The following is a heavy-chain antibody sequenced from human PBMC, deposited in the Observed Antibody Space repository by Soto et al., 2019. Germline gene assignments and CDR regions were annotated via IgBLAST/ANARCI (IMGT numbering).Heavy chain of an antibody. V-gene: IGHV4-4*07. CDR1: RGTIRRYY. CDR2: IYTCGST. CDR3: ARVRSPSPWVAP. Sequence: PEKPCHTYVVARGTIRRYYLRWIRQPAGKGLEWLGRIYTCGSTIYNPTLKSRVTMSVDKSKNQFSLKLSSVTTEDTAVYDCARVRSPSPWVAPWGLGTLGIVS. J-gene: IGHJ5*02. D-gene: IGHD3-3*01.